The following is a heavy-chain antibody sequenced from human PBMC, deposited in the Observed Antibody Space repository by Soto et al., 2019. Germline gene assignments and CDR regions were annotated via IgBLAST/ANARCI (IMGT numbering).Heavy chain of an antibody. CDR1: GYSFTSYW. Sequence: PGESLKISCKGSGYSFTSYWISWVRQMPGKGLEWMGRIDPSDSYTNYSPSFQGHVTISADKSISTAYLQWSSLKASDTAMYYCARPTYTAVAGTVGAFDIWGQGTMVTVSS. J-gene: IGHJ3*02. D-gene: IGHD6-19*01. CDR3: ARPTYTAVAGTVGAFDI. V-gene: IGHV5-10-1*01. CDR2: IDPSDSYT.